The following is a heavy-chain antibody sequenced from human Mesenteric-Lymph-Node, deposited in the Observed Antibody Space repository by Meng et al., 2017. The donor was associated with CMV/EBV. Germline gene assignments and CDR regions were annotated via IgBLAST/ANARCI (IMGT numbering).Heavy chain of an antibody. J-gene: IGHJ6*02. CDR2: ISYDGSNK. Sequence: GESLKISCAASGFTFSSYAMHWVRQAPGKGLEWVAVISYDGSNKYYADSVKGRFTISRDNSKNTLYLQMNSLRAEDTAVYYCARGGGSSGWYQGYYGMDVWGQGTTVTVSS. CDR3: ARGGGSSGWYQGYYGMDV. D-gene: IGHD6-19*01. V-gene: IGHV3-30-3*01. CDR1: GFTFSSYA.